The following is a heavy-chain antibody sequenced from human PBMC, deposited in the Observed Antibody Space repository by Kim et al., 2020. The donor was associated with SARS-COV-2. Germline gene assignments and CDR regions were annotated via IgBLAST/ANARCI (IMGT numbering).Heavy chain of an antibody. D-gene: IGHD3-10*01. Sequence: GGSLRQASAAAACTFGNYCGNWVRQAPEKGLQDLPSMITNWCGTHYAHSVKCRFTISRDTSKNTLYLQMSSLRAEDTAVYYCVKGPLFGDEGMDVWGQGTTGTVSS. J-gene: IGHJ6*02. CDR3: VKGPLFGDEGMDV. CDR2: MITNWCGT. CDR1: ACTFGNYC. V-gene: IGHV3-64D*06.